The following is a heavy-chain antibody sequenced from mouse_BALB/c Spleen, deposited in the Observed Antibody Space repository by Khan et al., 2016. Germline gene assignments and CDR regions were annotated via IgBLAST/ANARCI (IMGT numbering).Heavy chain of an antibody. CDR3: ARCGNFFHWYVDG. D-gene: IGHD2-1*01. Sequence: QIQLVQSGPELKKPGETVRISCKASGYTFTTAGMQWVQKMPGKGLQWIGWINTHSGVPKYAEDFKGRFAFSLETSASTAYLQISNLKNEDTATYFCARCGNFFHWYVDGGGAGTTVTVSS. V-gene: IGHV9-4*02. CDR2: INTHSGVP. CDR1: GYTFTTAG. J-gene: IGHJ1*01.